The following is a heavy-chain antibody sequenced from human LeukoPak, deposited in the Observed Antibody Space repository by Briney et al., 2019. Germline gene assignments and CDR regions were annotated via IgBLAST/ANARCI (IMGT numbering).Heavy chain of an antibody. V-gene: IGHV5-10-1*01. CDR1: GYSFTSCW. J-gene: IGHJ4*02. D-gene: IGHD6-13*01. CDR3: ARAYSSSWHFDY. CDR2: IDPSDSYT. Sequence: GESLKISCKGSGYSFTSCWINWVRQMPGKGLEWMGRIDPSDSYTNYSPSFQGHVTISADKSISTAYLQWSSLKASDPAMYYCARAYSSSWHFDYWGQGTLVTVSS.